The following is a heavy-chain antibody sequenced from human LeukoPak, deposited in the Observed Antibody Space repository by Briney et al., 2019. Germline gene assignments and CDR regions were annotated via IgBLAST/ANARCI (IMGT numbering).Heavy chain of an antibody. D-gene: IGHD6-19*01. CDR3: ARRVAGTHWYFDL. J-gene: IGHJ2*01. CDR1: LGSPSGSY. V-gene: IGHV4-34*01. CDR2: INQSGST. Sequence: PESPSHTSAVPLGSPSGSYWSSIRQPPQERLWCGGEINQSGSTNYNPSLKSRVTISVDTSKNQVSLKLSSVTAADTAVYYCARRVAGTHWYFDLWGRGTLVTVSS.